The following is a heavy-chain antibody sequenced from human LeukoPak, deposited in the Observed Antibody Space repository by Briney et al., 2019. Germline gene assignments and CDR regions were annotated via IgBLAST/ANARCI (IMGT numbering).Heavy chain of an antibody. Sequence: SQTLSLTCTVSGGSISSGGYYWSWIRQHPGKGLEWIGYIYYSGSTYYNPSLKSRVTISVDTSKNQFSLKLTSVTAADTAVYYCARVSPVDTAMAYYFDYWGQGTLVTVSS. D-gene: IGHD5-18*01. CDR1: GGSISSGGYY. V-gene: IGHV4-31*03. J-gene: IGHJ4*02. CDR2: IYYSGST. CDR3: ARVSPVDTAMAYYFDY.